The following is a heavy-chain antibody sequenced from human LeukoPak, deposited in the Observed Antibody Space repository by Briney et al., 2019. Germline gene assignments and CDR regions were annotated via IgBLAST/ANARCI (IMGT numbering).Heavy chain of an antibody. CDR3: ARVGMEAAAADY. CDR2: INPSGGST. V-gene: IGHV1-46*01. J-gene: IGHJ4*02. Sequence: ASVKVSCKASGYTFTSYYMHWVRQAPGQGLEWMGIINPSGGSTSYAQKFQGRVTITRDTSTSTVYMELSSLRSEDTAVYYCARVGMEAAAADYWGQGTLVTVSS. D-gene: IGHD6-13*01. CDR1: GYTFTSYY.